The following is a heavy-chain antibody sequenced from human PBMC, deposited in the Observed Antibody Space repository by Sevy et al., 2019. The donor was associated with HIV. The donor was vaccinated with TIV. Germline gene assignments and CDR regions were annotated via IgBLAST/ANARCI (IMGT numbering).Heavy chain of an antibody. V-gene: IGHV3-30*18. D-gene: IGHD3-22*01. CDR2: ISYDGSNK. CDR3: AKDARDDSSGYYYSYFFDY. Sequence: GGSLRLSCAASGFTFSSYGMHWVRQAPGKGLEWVAVISYDGSNKYYADSVKGRFTISRDNSKNTLYLQMNSLRAEDTAVYYCAKDARDDSSGYYYSYFFDYWGQGTLVTVSS. CDR1: GFTFSSYG. J-gene: IGHJ4*02.